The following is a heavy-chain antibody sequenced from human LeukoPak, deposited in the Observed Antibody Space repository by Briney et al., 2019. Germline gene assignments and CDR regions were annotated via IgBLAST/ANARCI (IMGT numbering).Heavy chain of an antibody. J-gene: IGHJ6*03. CDR2: TYYRSKWYN. CDR1: GDSVSSNSAA. D-gene: IGHD6-19*01. CDR3: ARVVIAVAGSESYYYYMDV. Sequence: SQTLSLTCAISGDSVSSNSAAWNWIRQSPSRGLEWLGRTYYRSKWYNDYAVSVKSRITINPDTSKNQFSLQLNSATPEDTAVYYCARVVIAVAGSESYYYYMDVWGKGTTVTVSS. V-gene: IGHV6-1*01.